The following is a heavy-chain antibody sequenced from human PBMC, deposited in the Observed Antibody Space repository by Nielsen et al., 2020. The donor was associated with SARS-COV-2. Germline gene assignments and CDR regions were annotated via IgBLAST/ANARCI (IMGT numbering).Heavy chain of an antibody. Sequence: GGSLRLSCAASGFTFSSYWMSWVRQAPGKGLEWVANIKQDGSEKYYVDSVKGRFTISRDNAKNSLYLQMNSLRDEDTAVYYCARDRGGSGSYYYGMDVWGQGTTVTVSS. CDR2: IKQDGSEK. J-gene: IGHJ6*02. CDR3: ARDRGGSGSYYYGMDV. D-gene: IGHD1-26*01. V-gene: IGHV3-7*01. CDR1: GFTFSSYW.